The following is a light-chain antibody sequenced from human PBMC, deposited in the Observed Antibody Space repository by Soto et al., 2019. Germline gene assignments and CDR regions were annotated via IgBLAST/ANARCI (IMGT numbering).Light chain of an antibody. CDR2: GAS. CDR3: QQYGSSRT. V-gene: IGKV3-20*01. J-gene: IGKJ1*01. CDR1: QSVSSSY. Sequence: EIVLTQSPGTLSLSPGERATLSCRASQSVSSSYLAWYQQKPGQAPRLLICGASSRAPGIPDRFSGSGSGTDFTLTISRLEPEDFAVYYCQQYGSSRTFGQGTKVEIK.